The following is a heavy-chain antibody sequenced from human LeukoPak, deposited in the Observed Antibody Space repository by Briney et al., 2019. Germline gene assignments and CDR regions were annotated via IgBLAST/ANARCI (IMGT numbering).Heavy chain of an antibody. CDR1: GYSFTSYW. J-gene: IGHJ3*02. CDR3: ASGRPPDAFDI. CDR2: IHPGDSDT. V-gene: IGHV5-51*01. D-gene: IGHD1-14*01. Sequence: GESLKISCKGSGYSFTSYWIGWVRQMPGKGLEWMGIIHPGDSDTRYSPSFQGQVTISADKSISAAYLQWSSLKASDAAMYYCASGRPPDAFDIWGQGTMVTVSS.